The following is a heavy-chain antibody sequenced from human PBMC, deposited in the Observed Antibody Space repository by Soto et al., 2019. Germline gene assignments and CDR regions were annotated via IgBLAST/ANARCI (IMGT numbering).Heavy chain of an antibody. J-gene: IGHJ6*02. CDR1: GLSLRTTGVG. V-gene: IGHV2-5*02. CDR2: LYWDDDK. CDR3: VQSRCGGDCLQIYSSHSYYGVDV. Sequence: QITLKESGPTLVKPTQTLTLTCTFSGLSLRTTGVGVGWVRQPPGKALEWLALLYWDDDKRYSPSLKSRLTITKDTSEKQVVLTRTNMDTVDTATYYCVQSRCGGDCLQIYSSHSYYGVDVWGHGSTVTVSS. D-gene: IGHD2-21*02.